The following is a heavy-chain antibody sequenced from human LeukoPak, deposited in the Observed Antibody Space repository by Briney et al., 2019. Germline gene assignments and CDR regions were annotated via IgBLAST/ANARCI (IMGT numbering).Heavy chain of an antibody. Sequence: GGSLRLSCAASGFTFSSYGMHWVRQAPGKGLEWVAFIRYDGSNKYYADSVKGRFTISRDNSKNTLYLQMNSLRAEDTAVYYCARDTLYSNPFDYWGQGTLVTVSS. J-gene: IGHJ4*02. CDR2: IRYDGSNK. CDR1: GFTFSSYG. CDR3: ARDTLYSNPFDY. D-gene: IGHD4-11*01. V-gene: IGHV3-30*02.